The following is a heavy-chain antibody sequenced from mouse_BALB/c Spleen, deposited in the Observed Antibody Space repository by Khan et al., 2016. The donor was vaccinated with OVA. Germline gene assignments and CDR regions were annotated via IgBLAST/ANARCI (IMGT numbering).Heavy chain of an antibody. CDR1: GYSFTTYY. J-gene: IGHJ3*01. CDR2: IDPFSGGT. V-gene: IGHV1S135*01. D-gene: IGHD2-2*01. Sequence: VQLKQSGPELMKPGASVKISCKASGYSFTTYYIHWVLQSHGKSLEWIGYIDPFSGGTTYNQKFKGKATLTVNKSSSTAYIHLSNLTSEDSAVYYCTKRGYVAWFTYWGQGTLVTVSA. CDR3: TKRGYVAWFTY.